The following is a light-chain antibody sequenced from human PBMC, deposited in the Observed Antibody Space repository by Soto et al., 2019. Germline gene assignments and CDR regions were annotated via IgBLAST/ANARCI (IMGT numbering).Light chain of an antibody. CDR2: KVS. CDR1: QSLVDSDRNTY. CDR3: LQGTHWPLT. Sequence: DVVVTQSPLALPGTLGQPASISCRSTQSLVDSDRNTYLTWLQQRPGQSPRRLIYKVSNRDSGFPDRISRSVSGPDFILTISGVEAEDVGVYYCLQGTHWPLTLGQGTQVEIK. V-gene: IGKV2-30*01. J-gene: IGKJ1*01.